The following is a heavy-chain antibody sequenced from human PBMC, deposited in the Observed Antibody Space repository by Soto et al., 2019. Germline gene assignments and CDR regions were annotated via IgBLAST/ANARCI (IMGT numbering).Heavy chain of an antibody. J-gene: IGHJ6*02. CDR2: IIPIFGTA. D-gene: IGHD3-3*01. CDR1: GGTFSSYA. V-gene: IGHV1-69*12. CDR3: ARGTTPYYDFWSGYWGYYYGMDV. Sequence: QVQLVQSGAEVKKPGSSVKVSCKASGGTFSSYAISWVRQAPGQGLEWMGGIIPIFGTANYAQKFQGRVTITADESTSTAYMELSSLRSEDRAVYYCARGTTPYYDFWSGYWGYYYGMDVWGQGTTVTVSS.